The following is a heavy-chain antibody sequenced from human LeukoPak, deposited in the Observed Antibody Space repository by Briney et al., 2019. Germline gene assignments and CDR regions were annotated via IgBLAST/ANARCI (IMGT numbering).Heavy chain of an antibody. CDR1: GGSISGNDYY. D-gene: IGHD2/OR15-2a*01. CDR2: IYYSGST. V-gene: IGHV4-39*01. Sequence: SETLSLTCTVSGGSISGNDYYWAWIRQSPGKGPEWIGSIYYSGSTYYNPSLRSRVTISVDMPKNQFSLKLISMTAADTPVYYCARQYYATRGGDSWGQGTLVAVSS. J-gene: IGHJ4*02. CDR3: ARQYYATRGGDS.